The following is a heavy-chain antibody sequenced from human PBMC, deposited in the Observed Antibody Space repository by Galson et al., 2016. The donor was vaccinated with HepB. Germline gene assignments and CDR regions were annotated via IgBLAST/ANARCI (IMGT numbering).Heavy chain of an antibody. CDR1: GFIFSNYG. D-gene: IGHD1/OR15-1a*01. Sequence: SLRLSCAASGFIFSNYGMSWVRQAPGKGLEWVSAISGGGGSTYYADSVRGRFTISRDNSKNTLYLQMNSLRVEDTALYYCAELEGNNVAYWGQGTMVTVSS. V-gene: IGHV3-23*01. J-gene: IGHJ4*02. CDR3: AELEGNNVAY. CDR2: ISGGGGST.